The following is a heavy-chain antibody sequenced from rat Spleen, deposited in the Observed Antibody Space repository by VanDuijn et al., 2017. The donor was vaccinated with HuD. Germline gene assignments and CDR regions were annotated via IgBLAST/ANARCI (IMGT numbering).Heavy chain of an antibody. J-gene: IGHJ2*01. CDR2: ISYDGSST. Sequence: EVQLVESDGGLVQPGRSLKLSCAASGFTFSDCYMAWVRQAPTKGLEWVATISYDGSSTYYRDSVKGRFTISRDNAKSTLYLQMDSLRSEDTATYYCARQDNNFDYWGQGVMVTVSS. V-gene: IGHV5-7*01. CDR3: ARQDNNFDY. CDR1: GFTFSDCY. D-gene: IGHD1-10*01.